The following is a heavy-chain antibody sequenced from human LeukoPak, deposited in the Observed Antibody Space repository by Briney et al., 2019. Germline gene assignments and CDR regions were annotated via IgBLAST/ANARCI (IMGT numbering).Heavy chain of an antibody. Sequence: GGSLRLSCVASEFTFSTYAMNWVRQAPGKGLEWVAVISYDGRQNYYADSVKGRFTISRDNSKNTLYLQMNSLRDEDSAAYYCARVYLERLTAGYFDHWGQGTWVTVSP. D-gene: IGHD2-8*01. CDR2: ISYDGRQN. V-gene: IGHV3-30*04. CDR1: EFTFSTYA. J-gene: IGHJ4*02. CDR3: ARVYLERLTAGYFDH.